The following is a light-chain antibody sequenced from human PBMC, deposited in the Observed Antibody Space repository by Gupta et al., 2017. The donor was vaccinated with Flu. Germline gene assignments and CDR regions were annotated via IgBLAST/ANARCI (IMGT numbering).Light chain of an antibody. CDR3: QQYGTTPGA. CDR2: NVS. V-gene: IGKV3-20*01. CDR1: QSVPSNY. J-gene: IGKJ1*01. Sequence: IVLTQSLGTLSLSAGERATLSCRASQSVPSNYLAWYQQKPGQAPRLLIYNVSTRATGVPDSFIGRGSVTDFSLTISKLEPADFAVYYWQQYGTTPGAFGQGTKVQIK.